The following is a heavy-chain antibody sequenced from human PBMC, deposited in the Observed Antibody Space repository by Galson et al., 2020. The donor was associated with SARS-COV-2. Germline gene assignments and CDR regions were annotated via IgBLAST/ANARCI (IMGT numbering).Heavy chain of an antibody. J-gene: IGHJ3*02. V-gene: IGHV3-21*01. CDR2: ISSSSSYI. CDR3: AKAVDSSRMDI. CDR1: GFTYSSYS. D-gene: IGHD3-22*01. Sequence: GESLKISCAASGFTYSSYSMNWVRQAPGKGLEWVSSISSSSSYIYYADSVKGRFTISRDNAKNSLYLQMNSLRAEDTAVYYCAKAVDSSRMDIWGQWTMVTVSS.